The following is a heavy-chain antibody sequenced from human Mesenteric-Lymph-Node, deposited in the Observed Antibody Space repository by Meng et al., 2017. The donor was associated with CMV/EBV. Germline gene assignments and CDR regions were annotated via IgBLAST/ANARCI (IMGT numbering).Heavy chain of an antibody. CDR2: IYYSGST. Sequence: LSLACAVYGGSFSGYYWSWIRQPPGKGLEWIGRIYYSGSTYYNPSLKSRVTISVDTSKNQFSLKLSSVTAADTAVYYCARQSAYFDYWGQGTLVTVSS. J-gene: IGHJ4*02. CDR1: GGSFSGYY. CDR3: ARQSAYFDY. V-gene: IGHV4-34*01.